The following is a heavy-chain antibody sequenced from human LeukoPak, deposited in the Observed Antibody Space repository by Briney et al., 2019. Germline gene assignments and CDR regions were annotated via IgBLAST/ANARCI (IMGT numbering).Heavy chain of an antibody. CDR2: IRYDGSNK. CDR1: GFTFSSYG. Sequence: GGSLRLSCAASGFTFSSYGMHWVRQAPGKGLGWVAFIRYDGSNKYYADSVKGRFTISRDNSKNTLYLQMNSLRAEDTAVYYCAKPRLRYFDWLSSLDYWGQGTLVTVSS. V-gene: IGHV3-30*02. D-gene: IGHD3-9*01. J-gene: IGHJ4*02. CDR3: AKPRLRYFDWLSSLDY.